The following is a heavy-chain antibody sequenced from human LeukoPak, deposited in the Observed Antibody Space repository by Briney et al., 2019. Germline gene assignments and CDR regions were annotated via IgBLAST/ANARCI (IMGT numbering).Heavy chain of an antibody. CDR1: GGSISSSSYY. V-gene: IGHV4-39*07. D-gene: IGHD3-10*01. CDR2: IYYSGST. CDR3: ARGLGVLLWFGEFPRRDLNWFDP. Sequence: SETLSLTCTVSGGSISSSSYYWGWIRQPPGKGLEWIGSIYYSGSTYYNPSLKSRVTISVDTSKNQFSLKLSSVTAADTAVYYCARGLGVLLWFGEFPRRDLNWFDPWGQGTLVTVSS. J-gene: IGHJ5*02.